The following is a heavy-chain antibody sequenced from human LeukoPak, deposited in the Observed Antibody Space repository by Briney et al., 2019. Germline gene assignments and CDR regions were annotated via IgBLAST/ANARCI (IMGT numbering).Heavy chain of an antibody. V-gene: IGHV3-30*04. J-gene: IGHJ4*02. D-gene: IGHD3-10*01. CDR2: SSYDGSYK. CDR3: VKPARGSGIQYGFDY. CDR1: GFTFSLHG. Sequence: PGGSLRLSCAASGFTFSLHGLHWVRQAPGGGLEWVAFSSYDGSYKDYADPVRGRITISRDNSKNTLYLQMISLRPEDTAVYYCVKPARGSGIQYGFDYWGQGTLVTVSS.